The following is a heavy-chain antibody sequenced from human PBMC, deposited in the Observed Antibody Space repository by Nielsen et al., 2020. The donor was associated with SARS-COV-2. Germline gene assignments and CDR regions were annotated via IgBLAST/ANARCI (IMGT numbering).Heavy chain of an antibody. CDR1: GYDFAYHW. D-gene: IGHD3-9*01. Sequence: GESLKISCTASGYDFAYHWIGWVRQMPGKGLEWMGFIFPGDSDTKYSPSFQGQVTISVDKSITTAYLQWSSLRASDTAIYYCARNDILTGYSPDYWGQGTLVTVSS. V-gene: IGHV5-51*01. CDR2: IFPGDSDT. J-gene: IGHJ4*02. CDR3: ARNDILTGYSPDY.